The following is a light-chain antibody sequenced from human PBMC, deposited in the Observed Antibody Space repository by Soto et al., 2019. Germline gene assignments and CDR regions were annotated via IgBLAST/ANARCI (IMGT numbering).Light chain of an antibody. CDR1: QSVSCNY. CDR2: VPS. CDR3: QQYGSSPLI. Sequence: EILLTQSLGTLLLSPGERATLSCRASQSVSCNYLAWYQQKPGQAPWLPIKVPSNRATFILDRLSGSGSGTDFTLTISRLEPEDFAVYYCQQYGSSPLIFGGGTKVGIK. J-gene: IGKJ4*01. V-gene: IGKV3-20*01.